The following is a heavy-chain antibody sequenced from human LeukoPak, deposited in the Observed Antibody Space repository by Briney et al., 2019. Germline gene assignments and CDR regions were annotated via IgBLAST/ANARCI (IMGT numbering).Heavy chain of an antibody. Sequence: GGSLRLSCAASGFTFTNAGMSWVRQAPGKRLEWFGRIKSKIDGGTTDYTAPVKGSFTFSRDDSENTLYLQMNSLKTEDSAVYYCTTDYSKSAPHYYMDVWGKGTTVTVSS. CDR1: GFTFTNAG. D-gene: IGHD4-11*01. CDR2: IKSKIDGGTT. J-gene: IGHJ6*03. V-gene: IGHV3-15*01. CDR3: TTDYSKSAPHYYMDV.